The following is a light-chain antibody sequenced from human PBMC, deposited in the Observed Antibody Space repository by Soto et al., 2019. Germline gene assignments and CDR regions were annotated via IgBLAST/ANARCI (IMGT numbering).Light chain of an antibody. J-gene: IGKJ4*01. V-gene: IGKV1D-8*03. CDR1: QVISSY. CDR2: AAS. CDR3: QQYYSYPPS. Sequence: VVWVTQSPALLSSSTGDRVTITCRMSQVISSYLAWYQQKPGKAPELLIYAASTLQSGVPSRFSGSGSGTDFTLTISCLQSEDFATYYCQQYYSYPPSFGGGTKVDIK.